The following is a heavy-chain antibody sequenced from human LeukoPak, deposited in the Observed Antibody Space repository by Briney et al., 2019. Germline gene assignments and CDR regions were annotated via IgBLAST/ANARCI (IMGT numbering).Heavy chain of an antibody. CDR1: GFTFSSYT. D-gene: IGHD3-22*01. Sequence: GGSLRLSCAASGFTFSSYTMNWVRHAPGKGLEWVSSISSSSSDKYYADSVKGRFTISRDNAKNSLYLQMNSLRAEDTAVYYCARDLGYYDSSGYYDYWGQGTLVTVSS. J-gene: IGHJ4*02. CDR2: ISSSSSDK. CDR3: ARDLGYYDSSGYYDY. V-gene: IGHV3-21*01.